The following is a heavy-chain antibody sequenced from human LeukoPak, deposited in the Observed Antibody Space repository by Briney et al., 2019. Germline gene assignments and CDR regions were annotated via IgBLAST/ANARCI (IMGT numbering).Heavy chain of an antibody. CDR3: ASPLSSLYDSNDY. Sequence: PGGSLRLSCAASGFTFSRYSMNWVRQAPGKGLEWVSYISSSSSTIYYADSVKGRFTISRDNAKNSLYLQMNSLRAEDTAVYYCASPLSSLYDSNDYWGQGTLVTVSS. CDR1: GFTFSRYS. V-gene: IGHV3-48*01. J-gene: IGHJ4*02. D-gene: IGHD3-3*01. CDR2: ISSSSSTI.